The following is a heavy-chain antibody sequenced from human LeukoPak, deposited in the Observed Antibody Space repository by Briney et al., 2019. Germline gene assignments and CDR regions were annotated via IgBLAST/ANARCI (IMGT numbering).Heavy chain of an antibody. V-gene: IGHV3-48*03. CDR2: ISSSGSTI. Sequence: GGSLRLSCAASGFTFSSYEMNWVRQAPGKGLEWVSYISSSGSTIYYADSVKGRLTISRDNAKNSLYLQMNSLRAEDTAVYYCARERNYYDSSGYESYWGQGTLVTVSS. J-gene: IGHJ4*02. D-gene: IGHD3-22*01. CDR3: ARERNYYDSSGYESY. CDR1: GFTFSSYE.